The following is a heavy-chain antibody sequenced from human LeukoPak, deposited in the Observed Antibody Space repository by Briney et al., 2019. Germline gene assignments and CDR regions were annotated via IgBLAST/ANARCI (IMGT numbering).Heavy chain of an antibody. CDR2: INPNSGGT. V-gene: IGHV1-2*02. CDR3: ARVAVAGTAGSVDY. CDR1: GYTFTGYY. J-gene: IGHJ4*02. D-gene: IGHD6-19*01. Sequence: ASVTVSCKASGYTFTGYYMHWVRQAPGQGLEWMGWINPNSGGTNYAQKFQGRVTMTRDTSISTAYMELSRLRSDDTAVYYCARVAVAGTAGSVDYWGQGTLVTVSS.